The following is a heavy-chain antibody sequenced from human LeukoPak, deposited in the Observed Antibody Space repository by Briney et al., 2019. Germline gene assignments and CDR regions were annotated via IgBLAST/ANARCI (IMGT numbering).Heavy chain of an antibody. D-gene: IGHD3-9*01. CDR3: ARDGYDILTGYYL. CDR1: GGSFSAYY. J-gene: IGHJ4*02. Sequence: SETLSLTCAVYGGSFSAYYWSWVRQTPGKGLEWIAEINHSGITNYNPSLKSRVTISVDTSRNQFSLKLSSVTAADTAVYYCARDGYDILTGYYLWGQGTLVTVSS. CDR2: INHSGIT. V-gene: IGHV4-34*01.